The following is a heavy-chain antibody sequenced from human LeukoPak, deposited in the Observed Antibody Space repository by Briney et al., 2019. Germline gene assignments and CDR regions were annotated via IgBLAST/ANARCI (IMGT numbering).Heavy chain of an antibody. D-gene: IGHD6-13*01. CDR3: ASGPYPAAGTDHQFDY. J-gene: IGHJ4*02. V-gene: IGHV4-59*01. CDR2: VYHSGIT. CDR1: GASISSYY. Sequence: SETLSLTCTVSGASISSYYWSWIRQPPGKGLEWIGYVYHSGITHYNPSLKSRVTISVDTSKNQFSLKLTSVTAADTAVYYCASGPYPAAGTDHQFDYWGQGTLVTVFS.